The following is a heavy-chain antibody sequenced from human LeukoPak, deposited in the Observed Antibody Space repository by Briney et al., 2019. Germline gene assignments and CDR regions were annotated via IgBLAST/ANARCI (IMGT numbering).Heavy chain of an antibody. J-gene: IGHJ4*02. CDR1: GYTFTGYY. CDR2: INPNSGGT. V-gene: IGHV1-2*02. Sequence: ASVKVSCKASGYTFTGYYMHWVRQAPGQGLEWMGWINPNSGGTNYAQKFQGRVTMTRDTSISTAYMELSRLRSDDTAVYYCARDPGSYDSSGYFDYWGQGTLVTVSS. CDR3: ARDPGSYDSSGYFDY. D-gene: IGHD3-22*01.